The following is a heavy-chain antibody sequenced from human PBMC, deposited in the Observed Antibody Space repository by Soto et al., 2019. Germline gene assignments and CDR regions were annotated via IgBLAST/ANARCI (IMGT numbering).Heavy chain of an antibody. CDR2: IIPIFGTA. Sequence: QVQLVQSGAEVKKPGSSVKVSCKASGGTFSSYAISWVRQAPGQGLEWMGGIIPIFGTANYAQKFQVRVTITADESTSTAYMELSSLRSEDTAVYYCARDPPSSESQLDNYWGQGTLVTVSS. CDR1: GGTFSSYA. V-gene: IGHV1-69*01. D-gene: IGHD2-2*01. CDR3: ARDPPSSESQLDNY. J-gene: IGHJ4*02.